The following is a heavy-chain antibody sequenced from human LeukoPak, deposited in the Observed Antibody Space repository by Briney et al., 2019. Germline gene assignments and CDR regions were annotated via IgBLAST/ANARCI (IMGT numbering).Heavy chain of an antibody. CDR3: GRDQEGSSGYVGMDV. CDR1: GFTVSNNY. V-gene: IGHV3-53*05. Sequence: GGSLRLSCAASGFTVSNNYMSWVRQAPGKGLEWVSVIYSGGTIYYADSVKGRFTISRDNSKNTLYLQMNSLRVEDTAVYYCGRDQEGSSGYVGMDVWGKGTTVTVSS. CDR2: IYSGGTI. J-gene: IGHJ6*03. D-gene: IGHD3-22*01.